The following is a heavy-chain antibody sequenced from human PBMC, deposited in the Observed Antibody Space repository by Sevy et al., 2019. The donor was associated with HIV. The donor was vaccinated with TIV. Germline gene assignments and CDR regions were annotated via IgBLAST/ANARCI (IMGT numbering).Heavy chain of an antibody. D-gene: IGHD5-18*01. CDR3: ARELRYSYGNDLYYYGMDV. Sequence: GGSLRLSCAASGFTFSSYWMSWVRQAPGKGLEWVANIKQDGSEKYYVDSVKGRFTISRDNAKNSLYLQMNSLRAEDTAVYYCARELRYSYGNDLYYYGMDVWGQGTTVTVSS. CDR2: IKQDGSEK. V-gene: IGHV3-7*01. J-gene: IGHJ6*02. CDR1: GFTFSSYW.